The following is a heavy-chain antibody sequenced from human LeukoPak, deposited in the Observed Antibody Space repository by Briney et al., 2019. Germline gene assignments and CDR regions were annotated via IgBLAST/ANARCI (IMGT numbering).Heavy chain of an antibody. J-gene: IGHJ4*02. CDR2: IRYDGSKK. CDR1: GFTFSSYG. CDR3: AKEIWPTVTTPGWTYFDY. Sequence: PGGSLRLSCAASGFTFSSYGMHWVRQAPGKGLEWVAFIRYDGSKKYYADSVKGRFTISRDNSKNTLYLQMNSLRAEDTAVYYCAKEIWPTVTTPGWTYFDYWGQGALVTVSS. V-gene: IGHV3-30*02. D-gene: IGHD4-17*01.